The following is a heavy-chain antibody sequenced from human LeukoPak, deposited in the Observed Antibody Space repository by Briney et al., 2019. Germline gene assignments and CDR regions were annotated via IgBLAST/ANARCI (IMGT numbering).Heavy chain of an antibody. D-gene: IGHD2-8*01. Sequence: GGSLRLSCAASGFTVSSNYMSWVRQAPGKGLEWVSVIYTSGGTYYADSVKGRFTISRDNSQNTLDLQMNSLRTEDTAVYYCTKGLWAGVSAARDWGQGALVTVSS. CDR3: TKGLWAGVSAARD. V-gene: IGHV3-66*01. J-gene: IGHJ4*02. CDR2: IYTSGGT. CDR1: GFTVSSNY.